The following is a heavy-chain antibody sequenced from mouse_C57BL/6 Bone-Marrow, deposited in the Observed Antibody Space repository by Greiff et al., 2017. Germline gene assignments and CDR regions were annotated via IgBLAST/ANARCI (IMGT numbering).Heavy chain of an antibody. CDR2: IYPGNSDT. D-gene: IGHD2-12*01. J-gene: IGHJ4*01. Sequence: VQLQQSGTVLARPGASVKMSRKTSGYTFTSYWMHWVKQRPGQGLEWKGAIYPGNSDTSYNQKFKGKAKLTAVTSASTAYMELSSLTNEDSAVYYCTRDTIEGYYYAMDYWGQGTSVTVSS. CDR3: TRDTIEGYYYAMDY. V-gene: IGHV1-5*01. CDR1: GYTFTSYW.